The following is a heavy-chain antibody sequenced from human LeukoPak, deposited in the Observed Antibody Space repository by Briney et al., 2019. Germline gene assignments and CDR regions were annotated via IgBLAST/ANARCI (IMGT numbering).Heavy chain of an antibody. CDR3: ARGNYDFWSGYYNAFDI. J-gene: IGHJ3*02. CDR2: INTNNGDT. CDR1: GYTLTSFG. V-gene: IGHV1-18*01. Sequence: GASVKVSCKASGYTLTSFGISWVRQAPGQGLEWMGWINTNNGDTNYAQKFQGRVTMTTDTSTSTAYMELRSLTSDDTAVYYCARGNYDFWSGYYNAFDIWGQGTMVTVSS. D-gene: IGHD3-3*01.